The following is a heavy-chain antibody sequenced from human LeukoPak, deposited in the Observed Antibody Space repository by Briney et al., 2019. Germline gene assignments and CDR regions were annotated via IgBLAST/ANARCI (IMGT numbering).Heavy chain of an antibody. J-gene: IGHJ4*02. D-gene: IGHD4-17*01. CDR1: GFTFSSYS. CDR3: ARDQYGAYALDY. CDR2: ISSISYI. V-gene: IGHV3-21*01. Sequence: PGGSLRLSCAASGFTFSSYSMNWVRQAPGKGLEWVSSISSISYIYYADSVKGRFTISRDTAKNSLYLQMNGLRAEDTAVYYCARDQYGAYALDYWGQGTLVTVSS.